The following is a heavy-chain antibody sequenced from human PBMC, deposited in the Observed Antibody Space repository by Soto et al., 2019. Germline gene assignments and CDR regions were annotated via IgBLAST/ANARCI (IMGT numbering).Heavy chain of an antibody. V-gene: IGHV3-33*01. CDR1: GFTFSSYG. CDR2: IWYDGSNK. CDR3: ARDGYCSGGSCYSVPVFDY. D-gene: IGHD2-15*01. J-gene: IGHJ4*02. Sequence: QVQLVESGGGVVQPGTSLRLSCAASGFTFSSYGMHWVRQAPGKGLERVAVIWYDGSNKYYADSVKGRFTISRDNSKNTLYLQMNSLRAEDTAVYYCARDGYCSGGSCYSVPVFDYWGQGTLVNVSS.